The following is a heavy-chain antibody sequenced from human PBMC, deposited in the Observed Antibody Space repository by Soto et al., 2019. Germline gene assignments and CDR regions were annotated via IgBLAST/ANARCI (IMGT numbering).Heavy chain of an antibody. Sequence: VGSLRLSCAASGFTFSSYAMHWVRQAPGKGLEWVAVISYDGSNKYYADSVKGRFTISRDNSKNTLYLQMNSLRAEDTAVYYCASGPRGMDVWGQGTTVTVSS. V-gene: IGHV3-30-3*01. CDR3: ASGPRGMDV. J-gene: IGHJ6*02. CDR2: ISYDGSNK. CDR1: GFTFSSYA.